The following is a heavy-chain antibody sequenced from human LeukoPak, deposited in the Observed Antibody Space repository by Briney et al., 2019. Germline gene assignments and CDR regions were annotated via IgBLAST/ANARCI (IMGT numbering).Heavy chain of an antibody. Sequence: GGSLRLSCAASEFTVSDNYMTWVRQPPGKGLEWVSLIYTRGTTYYTDSVEGRFTVSRDNLENTLYLQMDSLRIEDTAVYYCARTLVRGIRGSYAMDVWGQGTMVTVSS. CDR3: ARTLVRGIRGSYAMDV. J-gene: IGHJ6*02. D-gene: IGHD3-10*01. CDR1: EFTVSDNY. V-gene: IGHV3-66*01. CDR2: IYTRGTT.